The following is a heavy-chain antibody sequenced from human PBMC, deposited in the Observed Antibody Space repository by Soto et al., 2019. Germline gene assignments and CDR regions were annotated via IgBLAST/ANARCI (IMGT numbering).Heavy chain of an antibody. CDR2: INPNSGGT. CDR3: ARGYYDFWSGYWTPGGMDV. J-gene: IGHJ6*02. D-gene: IGHD3-3*01. Sequence: ASVKVSCKASGYTSTGYYMHWVRQAPGQGLEWMGWINPNSGGTNYAQKFQGWVTMTRDTSISTAYMELSRLRSDDTAVYYCARGYYDFWSGYWTPGGMDVWGQGTTVTVSS. CDR1: GYTSTGYY. V-gene: IGHV1-2*04.